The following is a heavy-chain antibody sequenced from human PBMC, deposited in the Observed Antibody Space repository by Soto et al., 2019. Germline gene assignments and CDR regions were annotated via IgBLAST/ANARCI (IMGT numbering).Heavy chain of an antibody. Sequence: EVQLVESGGGLAQPGGSLRLSCAAPGFTFSDYGVTWVRQAPGKGLEWISYISSGRDTIYYADSVKGRFTISRDDAKETLFLQMNSLRDEDTAVYYCTRVSRTWEDDYWGRGTLVTVSS. J-gene: IGHJ4*02. CDR2: ISSGRDTI. CDR3: TRVSRTWEDDY. V-gene: IGHV3-48*02. CDR1: GFTFSDYG. D-gene: IGHD1-26*01.